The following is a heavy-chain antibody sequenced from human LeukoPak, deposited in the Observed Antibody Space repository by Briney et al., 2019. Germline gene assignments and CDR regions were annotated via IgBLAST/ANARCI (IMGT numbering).Heavy chain of an antibody. CDR1: GFTFGDYA. D-gene: IGHD4-17*01. V-gene: IGHV3-49*03. J-gene: IGHJ4*02. CDR2: IRSKAYGGTT. CDR3: TSTASTVTTMGYYFDY. Sequence: GRSLRLSCTASGFTFGDYAMSWFRQAPGKGLEWVGFIRSKAYGGTTEYAASVKGRFTISRDDSKSIAYLQMNSLKTEDTAVYYCTSTASTVTTMGYYFDYWGQGTLVIVSS.